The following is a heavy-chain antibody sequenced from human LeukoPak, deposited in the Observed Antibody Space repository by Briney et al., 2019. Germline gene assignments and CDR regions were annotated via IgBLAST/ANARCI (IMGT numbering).Heavy chain of an antibody. V-gene: IGHV1-2*02. D-gene: IGHD1-26*01. Sequence: ASVKVSCKSSGYTFTGYYMHWVRQAPGQGLEWMGWINPNSGGTNYAQKFQGRVTMTRDTSISTAYMELSRLRSVDTAVYYCARDLPSSGGDYYYGMDVWGQGTTVTVSS. CDR1: GYTFTGYY. J-gene: IGHJ6*02. CDR3: ARDLPSSGGDYYYGMDV. CDR2: INPNSGGT.